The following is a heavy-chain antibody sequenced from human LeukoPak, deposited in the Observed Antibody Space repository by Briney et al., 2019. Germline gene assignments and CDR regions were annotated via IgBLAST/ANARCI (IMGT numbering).Heavy chain of an antibody. D-gene: IGHD4-23*01. CDR3: AKAGSVGGKGTLYYFDP. CDR1: GFIFYDYA. Sequence: GGSLRLSCAASGFIFYDYAMLWVRQPPGKGLEWGSDINWNSCRIDCADSVKGRFTVSRDNAEISVYLQMYSLRPEDTAFYYCAKAGSVGGKGTLYYFDPWGQGPLVSVSS. J-gene: IGHJ5*02. CDR2: INWNSCRI. V-gene: IGHV3-9*01.